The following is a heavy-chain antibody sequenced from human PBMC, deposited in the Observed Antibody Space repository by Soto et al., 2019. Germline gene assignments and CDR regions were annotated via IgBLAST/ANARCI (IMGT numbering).Heavy chain of an antibody. CDR3: ARGLSVTLFDF. V-gene: IGHV4-31*03. J-gene: IGHJ4*02. D-gene: IGHD4-17*01. CDR2: LYYSGST. CDR1: GDSISSGGYY. Sequence: QVQLQESGPGLVQPSQTLSLACTVSGDSISSGGYYWSWIRQHPGKGLEWMGFLYYSGSTFYNPSLKSRVTISVDTSKNQFSLKLSSVTAADTAVYYCARGLSVTLFDFWGQGTLVTVSS.